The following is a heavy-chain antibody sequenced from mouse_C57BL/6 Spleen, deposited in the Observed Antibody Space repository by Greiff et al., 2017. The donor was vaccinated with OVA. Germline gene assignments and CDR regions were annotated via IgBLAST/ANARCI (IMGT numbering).Heavy chain of an antibody. CDR3: ARRRDYDGGYYAMDY. CDR1: GYTFTSYW. J-gene: IGHJ4*01. Sequence: QVQLQQPGAELVKPGASVKLSCKASGYTFTSYWMHWVKQRPGQGLEWIGMIHPNSGSTNYNEKFKSKATLTVDKSSSTAYMQLSSLTSEDSAVYYCARRRDYDGGYYAMDYWGQGTSVTVSS. V-gene: IGHV1-64*01. D-gene: IGHD2-4*01. CDR2: IHPNSGST.